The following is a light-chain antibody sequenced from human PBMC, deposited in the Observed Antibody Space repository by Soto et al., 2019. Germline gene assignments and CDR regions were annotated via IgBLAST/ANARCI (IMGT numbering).Light chain of an antibody. V-gene: IGKV1-6*01. Sequence: AIQMTQSPSSLSASVGDRFTITCRASQGIRNDLGWYQQKPGKXPKXXIYAASSLQSGVPSRFSGSGSGTDLTITISSLQPEDFATYYCLQDYNYPRTFGQGTKVDIK. J-gene: IGKJ1*01. CDR1: QGIRND. CDR3: LQDYNYPRT. CDR2: AAS.